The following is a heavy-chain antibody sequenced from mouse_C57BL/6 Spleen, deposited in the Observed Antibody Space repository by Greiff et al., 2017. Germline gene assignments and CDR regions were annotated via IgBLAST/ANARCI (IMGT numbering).Heavy chain of an antibody. CDR3: ARRTAQATWYYAMDY. CDR1: GFTFSDYG. J-gene: IGHJ4*01. V-gene: IGHV5-17*01. Sequence: DVKLVESGGGLVKPGGSLKLSCAASGFTFSDYGMHWVRQAPEKGLEWVAYISSGSSTIYYADTVKGRFTISRDNAKNTLFLQMTSLRSEDTAMYYCARRTAQATWYYAMDYWGQGTSVTVSS. D-gene: IGHD3-2*02. CDR2: ISSGSSTI.